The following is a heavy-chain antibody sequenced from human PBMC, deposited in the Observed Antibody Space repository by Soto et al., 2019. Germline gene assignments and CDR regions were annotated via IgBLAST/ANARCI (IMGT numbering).Heavy chain of an antibody. D-gene: IGHD3-16*02. CDR1: GFTFSSYS. CDR2: ISSSSSYI. J-gene: IGHJ3*02. Sequence: GGSLRLSCAASGFTFSSYSMNWVRQAPGKGLEWVSSISSSSSYIYYADSVKGRFTISRDNAKNSLYLQMNSLRAEDTAVYYCARGDFTFGGVIVIDAFDIWGKGTMVTVSS. V-gene: IGHV3-21*01. CDR3: ARGDFTFGGVIVIDAFDI.